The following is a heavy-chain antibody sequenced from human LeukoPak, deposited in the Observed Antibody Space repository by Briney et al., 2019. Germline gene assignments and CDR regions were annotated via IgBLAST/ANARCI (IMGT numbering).Heavy chain of an antibody. CDR3: ASSEYSSAANWFDP. CDR2: IYYSGST. D-gene: IGHD6-6*01. CDR1: GGSISSSSYY. J-gene: IGHJ5*02. Sequence: PSETLSLTCTVSGGSISSSSYYWGWIRQPPGKGLEWIGSIYYSGSTYYNPSLKSRVTISVDTSKNQFSLKLSSVTAADTAVYYCASSEYSSAANWFDPWGQGTLVTVSS. V-gene: IGHV4-39*07.